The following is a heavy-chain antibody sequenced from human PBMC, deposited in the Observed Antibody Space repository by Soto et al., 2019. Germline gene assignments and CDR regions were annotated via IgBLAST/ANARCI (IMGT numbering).Heavy chain of an antibody. CDR2: IYHSGST. CDR3: ARDRGRFLEWLSLGRFDP. J-gene: IGHJ5*02. V-gene: IGHV4-38-2*02. D-gene: IGHD3-3*01. Sequence: SETLSLTCAVSGYSISSGYYWGWIRQPPGKGLEWIGSIYHSGSTYYNPSLKSRVTISVDTSKNQFSLKLSSVTAADTAVYYCARDRGRFLEWLSLGRFDPWGQGTLVPVSS. CDR1: GYSISSGYY.